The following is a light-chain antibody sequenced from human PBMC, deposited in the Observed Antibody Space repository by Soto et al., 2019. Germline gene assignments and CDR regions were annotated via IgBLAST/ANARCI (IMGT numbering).Light chain of an antibody. CDR3: CSYTSSHTYV. CDR2: DVT. V-gene: IGLV2-14*01. Sequence: QSALTQPASVFGSPGQSITISCTGTSSDVGGYTYASWYQQHPGKAPKLMIYDVTYRPSGVSSRFSGSKSGNTASLTISGLQAEDEADYYCCSYTSSHTYVFGTGTKLTVL. J-gene: IGLJ1*01. CDR1: SSDVGGYTY.